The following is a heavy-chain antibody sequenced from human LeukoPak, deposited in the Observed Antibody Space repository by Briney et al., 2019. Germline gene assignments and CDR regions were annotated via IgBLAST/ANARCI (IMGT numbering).Heavy chain of an antibody. J-gene: IGHJ6*02. CDR1: GFTFYDYA. D-gene: IGHD3-3*01. CDR2: ISGDGGST. V-gene: IGHV3-43*02. Sequence: GGSLRLSCAASGFTFYDYAMHWVRQAPGKGLEWVSLISGDGGSTYYADSVKGRFTISRDNSKNSLYLQMNSLRTEDAALYYCAKDSNFDFWSGSPYYYYGMDVWGQGTTVTVSS. CDR3: AKDSNFDFWSGSPYYYYGMDV.